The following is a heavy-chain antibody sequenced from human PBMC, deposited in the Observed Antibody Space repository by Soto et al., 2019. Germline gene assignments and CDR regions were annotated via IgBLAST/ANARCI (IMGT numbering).Heavy chain of an antibody. J-gene: IGHJ4*02. V-gene: IGHV3-23*04. CDR1: GFIFSNYV. D-gene: IGHD1-26*01. CDR3: EKPLSALLTFDY. CDR2: ISDSGGTS. Sequence: EVQLVDSGGGLVQPGGSLRLSCGAYGFIFSNYVMNWVRQAPRKGLEWGSSISDSGGTSNYADSVKGRFTISRDNSKNTLYLQMNRPRAEDRAIYYWEKPLSALLTFDYWGPGTLVTVSS.